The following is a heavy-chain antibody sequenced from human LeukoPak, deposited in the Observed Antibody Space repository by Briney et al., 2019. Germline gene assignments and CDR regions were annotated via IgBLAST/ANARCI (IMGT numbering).Heavy chain of an antibody. CDR2: ISSTTSYI. J-gene: IGHJ4*02. V-gene: IGHV3-21*01. D-gene: IGHD6-19*01. CDR3: ARTTAMAGFDY. Sequence: GGSLRLSCAGSGFTFSSYAMSWVRQAPGKGLEWVSSISSTTSYIYYADSVKGRFTVSRDNAKSSLYLQMNSLRAEDTAVYYCARTTAMAGFDYWGQGTLVTVSS. CDR1: GFTFSSYA.